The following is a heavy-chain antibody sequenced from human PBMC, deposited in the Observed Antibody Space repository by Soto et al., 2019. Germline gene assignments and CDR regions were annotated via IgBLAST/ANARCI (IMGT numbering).Heavy chain of an antibody. D-gene: IGHD1-1*01. CDR1: GFASSRRCY. Sequence: SETLSLNCNVSGFASSRRCYWSWVRQPPGMCLAWIGSISPSVSSYHNPWLESRLTLSFDTSKKKFTLKVASVTAADTALYYCAREWVGTTFFDNWGHGSQVTVSS. J-gene: IGHJ4*01. V-gene: IGHV4-38-2*02. CDR2: ISPSVSS. CDR3: AREWVGTTFFDN.